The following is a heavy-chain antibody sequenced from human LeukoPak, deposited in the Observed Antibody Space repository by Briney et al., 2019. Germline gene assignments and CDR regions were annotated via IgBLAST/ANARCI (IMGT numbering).Heavy chain of an antibody. J-gene: IGHJ5*02. D-gene: IGHD6-13*01. V-gene: IGHV1-2*02. CDR1: GYTFTGYY. Sequence: ASVKVSCKASGYTFTGYYMHWVRQAPGQGLEWMGWINPNSGGTNYAQKFQGRVTITADKSTSTAYMELSSLRSEDTAVYYCARDGGPNSSSWYYQRSDWFDPWGQGTLVTVSS. CDR3: ARDGGPNSSSWYYQRSDWFDP. CDR2: INPNSGGT.